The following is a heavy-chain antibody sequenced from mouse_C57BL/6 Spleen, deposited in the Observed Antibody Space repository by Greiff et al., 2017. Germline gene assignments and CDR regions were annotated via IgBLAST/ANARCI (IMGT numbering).Heavy chain of an antibody. CDR3: AREDYGSSYVRYFDV. V-gene: IGHV3-6*01. CDR2: ISYDGSN. Sequence: EVQLQQSGPGLVKPSQSLSLSCSVTGYSITSGYYWNWIRQFPGNQLEWMGYISYDGSNNYNPSLKNRISITRDPSTNQLFLQLNSVTTEDTATYYCAREDYGSSYVRYFDVWGTGTTVTVSS. D-gene: IGHD1-1*01. J-gene: IGHJ1*03. CDR1: GYSITSGYY.